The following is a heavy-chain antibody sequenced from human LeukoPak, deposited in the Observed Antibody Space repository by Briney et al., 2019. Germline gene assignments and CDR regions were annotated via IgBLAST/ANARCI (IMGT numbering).Heavy chain of an antibody. J-gene: IGHJ4*02. V-gene: IGHV4-4*07. Sequence: PSETLSLTCTVSGGSISSYYWSWIRQPAGKGLEWIGRIYTSGSTNYNPSLKSRVTMSVDTSKNQFSLKLSSVTAADTAVYYCARAHMVRGVIYLDYWGQGTLVTVSS. CDR3: ARAHMVRGVIYLDY. D-gene: IGHD3-10*01. CDR1: GGSISSYY. CDR2: IYTSGST.